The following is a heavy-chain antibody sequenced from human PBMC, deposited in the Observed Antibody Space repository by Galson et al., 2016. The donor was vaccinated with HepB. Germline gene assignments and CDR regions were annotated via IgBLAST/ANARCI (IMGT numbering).Heavy chain of an antibody. CDR1: GFTFTTSG. CDR2: NSPYGT. V-gene: IGHV3-23*01. CDR3: ATYRGYNSGYGAYFDN. Sequence: SLRLSCAASGFTFTTSGMSWVRQAPGKGLEWVSANSPYGTYYADSVKGRFTISRDNSKNTLYLQLNSLSAEDTALYYCATYRGYNSGYGAYFDNWGQGTLVTVSS. J-gene: IGHJ4*02. D-gene: IGHD5-18*01.